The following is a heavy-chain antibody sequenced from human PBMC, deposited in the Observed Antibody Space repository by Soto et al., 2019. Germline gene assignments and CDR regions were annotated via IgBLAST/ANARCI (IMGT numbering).Heavy chain of an antibody. V-gene: IGHV3-11*05. CDR2: ISSSSSYT. CDR1: GFTFSDYY. J-gene: IGHJ3*02. D-gene: IGHD3-9*01. CDR3: TKDYDILTGYSYAFDI. Sequence: GGSLRLSCAASGFTFSDYYMSWIRQAPGKGLEWVSYISSSSSYTNYADSVKGRFTISRDNAKNSLHLQMNSLKTEDTAVYYCTKDYDILTGYSYAFDIWGQGTMVTVSS.